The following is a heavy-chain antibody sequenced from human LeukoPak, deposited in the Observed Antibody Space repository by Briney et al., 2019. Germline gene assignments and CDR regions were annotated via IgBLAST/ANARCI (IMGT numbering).Heavy chain of an antibody. J-gene: IGHJ4*02. Sequence: GASVKVSCRASGYTFTGYYMHWVRQAPGQGLEWMGWINPNSGGTNYAQKFQGRVTMTRDTSISTAYMELSRLRSDDTAVYYCARDITIFGVVIGRLDYWGQGTLVTVSS. CDR3: ARDITIFGVVIGRLDY. V-gene: IGHV1-2*02. CDR2: INPNSGGT. CDR1: GYTFTGYY. D-gene: IGHD3-3*01.